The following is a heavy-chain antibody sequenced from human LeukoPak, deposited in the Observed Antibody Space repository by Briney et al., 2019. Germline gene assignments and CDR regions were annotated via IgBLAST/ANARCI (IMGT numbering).Heavy chain of an antibody. V-gene: IGHV4-31*03. CDR1: GGSIRSGGDY. J-gene: IGHJ3*02. D-gene: IGHD6-6*01. CDR2: IYYSGST. Sequence: SSQTLSLTCTVSGGSIRSGGDYWNWIRQHPERGLEWIGYIYYSGSTNYNPSLKSRVTISVDTSKNQFSLKLSSVTAADTAVYYCARDEGRSSPGPDDAFDIWGQGTMVTVSS. CDR3: ARDEGRSSPGPDDAFDI.